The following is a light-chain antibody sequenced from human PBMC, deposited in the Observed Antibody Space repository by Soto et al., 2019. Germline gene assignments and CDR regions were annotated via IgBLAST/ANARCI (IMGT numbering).Light chain of an antibody. CDR1: QTVTNNY. V-gene: IGKV3-20*01. CDR3: QQYGSSPLLP. J-gene: IGKJ3*01. CDR2: GAS. Sequence: EIVLTQSPGTLSLSPGERATLSCRASQTVTNNYLAWYQQKPGQAPRLLIFGASSRATDIPDRFGGSGSGTDFTLTISSLEPEDFAVYYCQQYGSSPLLPFGPGTKVDFK.